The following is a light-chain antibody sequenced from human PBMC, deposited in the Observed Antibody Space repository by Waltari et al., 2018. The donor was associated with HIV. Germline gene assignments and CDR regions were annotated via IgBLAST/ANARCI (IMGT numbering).Light chain of an antibody. CDR1: SLTKPS. V-gene: IGLV3-25*03. J-gene: IGLJ3*02. Sequence: SSELAQAPSLSVSPGQTATITCSGNSLTKPSFSWYRLKPGQAPFLVILKNTESPSGIPPLFGANAWGTTVALTITGVQQEDEAFYYCQSKDNLGSWVFGGGTKLTVL. CDR2: KNT. CDR3: QSKDNLGSWV.